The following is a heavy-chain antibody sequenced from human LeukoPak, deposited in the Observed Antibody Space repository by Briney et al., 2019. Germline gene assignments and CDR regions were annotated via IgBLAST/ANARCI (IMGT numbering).Heavy chain of an antibody. J-gene: IGHJ4*02. D-gene: IGHD3-3*01. V-gene: IGHV1-18*01. CDR2: ISAYSGNT. Sequence: ASVKVSCKASGYTFTSYGISWVRQAPGQGLEWMGWISAYSGNTNYAQNLQGRVTMTTDTSTSTAYMELRSLRSDDTAVYYCARAPDDYDFWSGPFDYWGRGTLVTVSS. CDR3: ARAPDDYDFWSGPFDY. CDR1: GYTFTSYG.